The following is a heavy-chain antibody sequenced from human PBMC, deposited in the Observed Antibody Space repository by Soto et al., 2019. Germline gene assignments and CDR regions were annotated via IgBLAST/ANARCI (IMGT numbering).Heavy chain of an antibody. D-gene: IGHD2-15*01. CDR3: ARDKLYGGNRWFVVFDI. Sequence: GASVKVSCKASGYTFTSYGISWVRQAPGQGLEWMGWISAYNGNTNYAQKLQGRVTMTTDTSTSTAYMELRSLRSDDTAVYYCARDKLYGGNRWFVVFDIWGQGTLVPVSS. J-gene: IGHJ3*02. CDR2: ISAYNGNT. CDR1: GYTFTSYG. V-gene: IGHV1-18*01.